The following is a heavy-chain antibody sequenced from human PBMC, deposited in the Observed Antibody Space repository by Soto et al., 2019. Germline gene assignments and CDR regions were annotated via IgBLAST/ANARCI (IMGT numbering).Heavy chain of an antibody. Sequence: GASVKVSCKASGGTFSSYAISWVRQAPGQGLEWMGGIIPIFGTANYAQKFQGRVTITADKSTSTAYMELSSLRSEDTAVYYCARDPAPTTVTTAWYFDLWGRGTLVTVSS. D-gene: IGHD4-17*01. CDR1: GGTFSSYA. CDR2: IIPIFGTA. V-gene: IGHV1-69*06. CDR3: ARDPAPTTVTTAWYFDL. J-gene: IGHJ2*01.